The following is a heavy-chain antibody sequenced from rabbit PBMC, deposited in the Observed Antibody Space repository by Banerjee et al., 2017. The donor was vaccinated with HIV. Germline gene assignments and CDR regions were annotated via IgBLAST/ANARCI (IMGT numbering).Heavy chain of an antibody. CDR3: ARGLVAGVLDL. Sequence: QLKESGGGLVQPGGSLKLSCKASGFDFSSYYMNWVRQAPGKGLEWIGYIDPVFDTTYYASWVNGRFTISSHNAQNTLYLQLNSLTAADTATYFCARGLVAGVLDLWGPGTLVTVS. J-gene: IGHJ4*01. CDR1: GFDFSSYY. V-gene: IGHV1S7*01. CDR2: IDPVFDTT. D-gene: IGHD3-3*01.